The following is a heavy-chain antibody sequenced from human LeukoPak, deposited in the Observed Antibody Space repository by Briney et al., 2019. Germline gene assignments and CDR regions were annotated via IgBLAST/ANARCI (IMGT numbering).Heavy chain of an antibody. CDR1: GGSISSYYW. V-gene: IGHV2-5*08. Sequence: PSETLSLTCTVSGGSISSYYWSWIRQPPGKALEWLALIYWDDDKRYSPSLKSRLSITKDTSKNHVVLTMTNMDPVGTATYYCAHSTSSSWYSWGQGTLVTVSS. CDR3: AHSTSSSWYS. D-gene: IGHD6-13*01. CDR2: IYWDDDK. J-gene: IGHJ4*02.